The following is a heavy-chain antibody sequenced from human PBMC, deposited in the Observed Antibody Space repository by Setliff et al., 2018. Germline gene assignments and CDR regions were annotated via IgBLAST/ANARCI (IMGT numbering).Heavy chain of an antibody. CDR1: GGSITDENSW. CDR3: ARVEITMVRGVIAADAFDI. J-gene: IGHJ3*02. D-gene: IGHD3-10*01. V-gene: IGHV4-61*02. Sequence: SETLSLTCTVSGGSITDENSWWAWIRQPAGKRPEWLGLIYIRGGTDYNPSLKGRVTISLDTSRNQFSLKLSSVTAADTAVYYCARVEITMVRGVIAADAFDIWGQGTMVTVSS. CDR2: IYIRGGT.